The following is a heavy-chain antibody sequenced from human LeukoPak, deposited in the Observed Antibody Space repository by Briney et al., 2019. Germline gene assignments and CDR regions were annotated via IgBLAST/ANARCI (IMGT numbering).Heavy chain of an antibody. CDR3: ARALRFLEWLYYGSDY. Sequence: ASVKVSCKASGYTFTSYYMHWVRQAPGQGLEWVGIINPSGGSTSYAQKFQGRVTMTRDTSTSTAYMELRSLRSDDTAVYYCARALRFLEWLYYGSDYWGQGTLVTVSS. D-gene: IGHD3-3*01. J-gene: IGHJ4*02. CDR1: GYTFTSYY. CDR2: INPSGGST. V-gene: IGHV1-46*01.